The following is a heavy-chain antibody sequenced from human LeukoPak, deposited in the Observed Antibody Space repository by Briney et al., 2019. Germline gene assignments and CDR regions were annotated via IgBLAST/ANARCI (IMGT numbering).Heavy chain of an antibody. Sequence: PGRSLRLSCAASGFTFDDYAMHWVRQAPGKGLVWVSRINSDGSSTSYADSVKGRFTISRDNAKNTLYLQMNSPRAEDTAVYYCARPSGSYLDAFDIWGQGTMVTVSS. CDR2: INSDGSST. CDR3: ARPSGSYLDAFDI. D-gene: IGHD1-26*01. V-gene: IGHV3-74*01. J-gene: IGHJ3*02. CDR1: GFTFDDYA.